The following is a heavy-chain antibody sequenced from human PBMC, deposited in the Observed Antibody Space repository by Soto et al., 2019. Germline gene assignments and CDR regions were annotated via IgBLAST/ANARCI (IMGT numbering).Heavy chain of an antibody. CDR2: ISAHNGNT. CDR1: GYTFTNYG. D-gene: IGHD6-6*01. CDR3: ARDGSSSDYYYGMDV. J-gene: IGHJ6*02. Sequence: QVHLVQSGAEVKKPGASVKVSCKASGYTFTNYGFSWVRQAPGQGLEWMGWISAHNGNTNYAQTLQXXXTXSTDTSTSTAYMELRNLKSDDTAVYYCARDGSSSDYYYGMDVWGQGTTVTVSS. V-gene: IGHV1-18*01.